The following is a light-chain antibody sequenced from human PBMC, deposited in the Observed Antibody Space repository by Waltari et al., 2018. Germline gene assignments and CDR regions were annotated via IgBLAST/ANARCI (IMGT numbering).Light chain of an antibody. CDR3: SSYTSSSTHVV. CDR2: DVR. J-gene: IGLJ2*01. CDR1: SSDAGGYNY. Sequence: QSALTQPASVSGFPGQSITISCTGTSSDAGGYNYVSWYQQHPGNAPKLMIYDVRNRPSGVSNRFSGSNSGNTASLTISGLQAEDEADYYCSSYTSSSTHVVFGGGTKLTVL. V-gene: IGLV2-14*01.